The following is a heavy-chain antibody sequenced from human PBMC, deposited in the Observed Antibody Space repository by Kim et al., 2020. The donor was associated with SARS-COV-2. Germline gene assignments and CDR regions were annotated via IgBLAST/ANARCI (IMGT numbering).Heavy chain of an antibody. Sequence: QKMQGRVTMTRDTSISTAYMELSRLRSDDTAVYYCARSRINDYYYYGMDVWGQGTTVTVSS. J-gene: IGHJ6*02. CDR3: ARSRINDYYYYGMDV. V-gene: IGHV1-2*02. D-gene: IGHD2-15*01.